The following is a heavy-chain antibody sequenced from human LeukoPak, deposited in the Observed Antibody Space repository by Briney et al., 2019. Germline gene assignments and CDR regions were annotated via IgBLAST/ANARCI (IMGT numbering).Heavy chain of an antibody. CDR3: ARGRSDGSDFDS. J-gene: IGHJ4*02. CDR1: GVSINTCCYY. V-gene: IGHV4-61*01. D-gene: IGHD3-10*01. Sequence: SETLSLTCDVSGVSINTCCYYWTWIRQPPGKGLEWIGYKYYSGSTRYNSSLRSRLTISLDSSKNQFTLSPTSVTAAATAVYYCARGRSDGSDFDSWGPKTLVIVSS. CDR2: KYYSGST.